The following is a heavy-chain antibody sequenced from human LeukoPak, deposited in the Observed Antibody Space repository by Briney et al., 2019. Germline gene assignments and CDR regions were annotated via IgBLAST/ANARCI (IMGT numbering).Heavy chain of an antibody. CDR1: GFTVSSNY. CDR2: IYSGGST. CDR3: AKDRDATVVRGFGAFDI. D-gene: IGHD4-23*01. J-gene: IGHJ3*02. V-gene: IGHV3-53*01. Sequence: QPGGSLRLSCAASGFTVSSNYMSWVRQAPGKGLEWVSVIYSGGSTYYADSVKGRFTISRDNSKNTLYLQMNSLRAEDTAVYYCAKDRDATVVRGFGAFDIWGQGTMVTVSS.